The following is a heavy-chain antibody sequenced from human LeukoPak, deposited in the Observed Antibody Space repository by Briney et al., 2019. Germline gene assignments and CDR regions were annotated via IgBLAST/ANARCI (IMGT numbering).Heavy chain of an antibody. CDR1: GHTFTGYY. CDR3: ARTSGDSSYYYYGMDV. D-gene: IGHD4-17*01. J-gene: IGHJ6*02. V-gene: IGHV1-2*04. Sequence: GASVKVSCKASGHTFTGYYMHWVRQAPGQGLEWMGWINPNSGGTNYAQKFQGWVTMTRDTSISTAYMELSRLRSDDTAVYYCARTSGDSSYYYYGMDVWGQGTTVTVSS. CDR2: INPNSGGT.